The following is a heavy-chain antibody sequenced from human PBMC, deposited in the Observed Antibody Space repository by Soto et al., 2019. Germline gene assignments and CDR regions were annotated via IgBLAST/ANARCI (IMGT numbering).Heavy chain of an antibody. V-gene: IGHV3-30-3*01. CDR2: ISYDGSNK. D-gene: IGHD3-22*01. CDR1: GFTFSSYA. CDR3: VRFPFFDTSDQGY. J-gene: IGHJ4*02. Sequence: PGGSLRLSCAASGFTFSSYAMHWFRQAPGKGLEWVAVISYDGSNKYYADSVKGRFTISRDNSKNTLFLQMNSLRAEDTALYYCVRFPFFDTSDQGYWGQGTLVTVS.